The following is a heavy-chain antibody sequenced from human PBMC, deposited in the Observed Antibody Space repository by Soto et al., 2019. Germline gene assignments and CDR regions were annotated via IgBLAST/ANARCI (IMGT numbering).Heavy chain of an antibody. D-gene: IGHD5-18*01. J-gene: IGHJ6*03. V-gene: IGHV3-21*01. Sequence: GGSLRLSCAASGFTFSSYSMNWVRQAPGKGLEWVSSISSSSSYIYYADSVKGRFTLSRDNAKNSLYLQMNSLRAEDTAVYYCARGAKAMAGPSTYYYYYYYMDVWGKGTTVTVSS. CDR1: GFTFSSYS. CDR2: ISSSSSYI. CDR3: ARGAKAMAGPSTYYYYYYYMDV.